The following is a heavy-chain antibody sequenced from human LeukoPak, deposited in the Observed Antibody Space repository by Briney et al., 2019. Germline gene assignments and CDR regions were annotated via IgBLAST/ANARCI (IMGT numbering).Heavy chain of an antibody. D-gene: IGHD3-10*01. V-gene: IGHV3-33*01. CDR3: ARDNRYGSSLEH. CDR2: IWNDGRMT. J-gene: IGHJ4*02. Sequence: PGRSLRLSCAASGFPFSSYGMHWVRQAPGKGLEWVAVIWNDGRMTYYRDSVKGRFTISRDNSKNTLSLQMNSLRAEDTAVYYCARDNRYGSSLEHWGQGTLVTVSS. CDR1: GFPFSSYG.